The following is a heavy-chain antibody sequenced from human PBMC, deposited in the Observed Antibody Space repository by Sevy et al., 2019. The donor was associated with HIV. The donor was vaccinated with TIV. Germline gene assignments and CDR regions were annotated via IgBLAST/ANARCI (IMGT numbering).Heavy chain of an antibody. V-gene: IGHV1-24*01. CDR1: GYTLTQLS. D-gene: IGHD3-22*01. J-gene: IGHJ4*02. CDR3: ATTKDYYESSGDPFDY. Sequence: ASVKVSCKVSGYTLTQLSMHWVRLTPGKGLEWMASFDPEDAKTVYSQKFQGRLSMTEDTSIHIAYMELSSLRSEDTAVYYCATTKDYYESSGDPFDYWGQGTLVTVSS. CDR2: FDPEDAKT.